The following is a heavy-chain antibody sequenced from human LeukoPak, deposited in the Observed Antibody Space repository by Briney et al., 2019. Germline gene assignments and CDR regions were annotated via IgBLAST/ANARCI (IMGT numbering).Heavy chain of an antibody. CDR3: AKVWDTYYYDSSGSFDY. Sequence: GGSLRLSCEVSGFTFSSYAMSWVRQAPGKGLEWVSAISGSGGNTYYADSVKGRFTISRGNSKNTLYLQMNSLRAEDTAVYYCAKVWDTYYYDSSGSFDYWGQGTLVTVSS. CDR2: ISGSGGNT. V-gene: IGHV3-23*01. CDR1: GFTFSSYA. J-gene: IGHJ4*02. D-gene: IGHD3-22*01.